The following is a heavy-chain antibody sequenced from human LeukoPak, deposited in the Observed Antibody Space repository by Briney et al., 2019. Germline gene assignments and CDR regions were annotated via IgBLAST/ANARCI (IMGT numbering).Heavy chain of an antibody. Sequence: SETLSLTCTVSGYSISSGYYWGWIRQPPGKGLEWIGSIDHSGSTYYNPSLKSRVTISVDTSKNQFSLKLSSVTAADTAVYYCARVQRGYSGRTTPQNNWFDPWGQGTLVTVSS. V-gene: IGHV4-38-2*02. J-gene: IGHJ5*02. CDR3: ARVQRGYSGRTTPQNNWFDP. CDR1: GYSISSGYY. CDR2: IDHSGST. D-gene: IGHD5-12*01.